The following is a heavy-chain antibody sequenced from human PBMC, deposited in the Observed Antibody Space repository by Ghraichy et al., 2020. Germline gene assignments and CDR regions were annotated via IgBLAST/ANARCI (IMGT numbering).Heavy chain of an antibody. CDR1: GFTFSSYS. V-gene: IGHV3-48*02. J-gene: IGHJ6*02. Sequence: GGSLRLSCVGSGFTFSSYSMNWVRQSPGKGLEWVSYITNSSRTVSYADSVKGRFTISRDNAQNSLYLQMNSLRDEDTAVYYCARGSTVVSFFYYDGMDVWAQGTTVTVSS. D-gene: IGHD4-23*01. CDR2: ITNSSRTV. CDR3: ARGSTVVSFFYYDGMDV.